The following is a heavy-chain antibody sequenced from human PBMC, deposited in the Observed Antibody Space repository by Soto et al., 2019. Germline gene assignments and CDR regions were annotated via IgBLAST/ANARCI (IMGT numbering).Heavy chain of an antibody. J-gene: IGHJ1*01. CDR2: MNPNSGNT. V-gene: IGHV1-8*01. CDR1: GYTFTSYD. CDR3: ARGLRASSGREYFQH. D-gene: IGHD6-19*01. Sequence: QVQLVQSGAEVKKPGASVKVSCKASGYTFTSYDINWVRQATGQGLEWMGWMNPNSGNTGYAQKFQGRVTMNRNTSISTAYMELSSLRSEDTAVYYCARGLRASSGREYFQHWARAPWSPSPQ.